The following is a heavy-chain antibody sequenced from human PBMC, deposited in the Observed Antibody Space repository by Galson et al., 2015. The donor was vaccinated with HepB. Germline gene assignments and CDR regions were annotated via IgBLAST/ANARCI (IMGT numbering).Heavy chain of an antibody. J-gene: IGHJ3*02. CDR2: IYSGGST. CDR3: ARDGGSLLHDAFDI. Sequence: SLRLSCAASGFTVSSNYMSWVRQAPGKGLEWVSVIYSGGSTYYADSVKGRFTISRDNSKNTLYLQMNSLRAEDTAVYYCARDGGSLLHDAFDIWGQGTMVTVSS. D-gene: IGHD3-22*01. V-gene: IGHV3-66*01. CDR1: GFTVSSNY.